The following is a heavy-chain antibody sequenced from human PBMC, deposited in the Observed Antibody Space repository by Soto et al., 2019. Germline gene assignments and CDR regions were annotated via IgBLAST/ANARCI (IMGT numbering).Heavy chain of an antibody. CDR3: ARQVHVYYDSSGYPFDY. CDR2: INPGNDNT. V-gene: IGHV1-3*01. Sequence: ASVKVSCKASGYTFTSYSIHWVRQAPGQGLEWMGWINPGNDNTKYSQKFQGRVTITRDTSANTAYMELSSLKSEDTAVYYCARQVHVYYDSSGYPFDYWGQGTLVTVSS. CDR1: GYTFTSYS. D-gene: IGHD3-22*01. J-gene: IGHJ4*02.